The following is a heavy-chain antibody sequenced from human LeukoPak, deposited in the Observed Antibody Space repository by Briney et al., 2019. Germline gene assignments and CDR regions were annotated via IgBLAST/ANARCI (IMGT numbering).Heavy chain of an antibody. CDR1: GGSFSGYY. CDR3: ARYDFWSGYYSY. CDR2: INHSGST. V-gene: IGHV4-34*01. D-gene: IGHD3-3*01. J-gene: IGHJ4*02. Sequence: SETLSLTCAVYGGSFSGYYWSWIRQPPGKGLEWIGEINHSGSTNYNPSLKSRVTISVDTSKNQFSLKLSSVTAADTAVYYCARYDFWSGYYSYWGQGTLVTVSS.